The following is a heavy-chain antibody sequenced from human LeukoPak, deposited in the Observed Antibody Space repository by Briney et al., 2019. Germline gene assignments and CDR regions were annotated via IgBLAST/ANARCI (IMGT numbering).Heavy chain of an antibody. D-gene: IGHD6-13*01. V-gene: IGHV4-39*02. J-gene: IGHJ6*03. CDR2: IYYSGST. Sequence: SETLSLTCTVSGGSISSSSYYWGWIRQPPGKGLEWIGSIYYSGSTYYNPSLKSRVTISVDTSKNQFSLKLSSVTAADTAVYYCARDFRAQLVKRVSASDYYYYYYMDVWGKGTTVTISS. CDR1: GGSISSSSYY. CDR3: ARDFRAQLVKRVSASDYYYYYYMDV.